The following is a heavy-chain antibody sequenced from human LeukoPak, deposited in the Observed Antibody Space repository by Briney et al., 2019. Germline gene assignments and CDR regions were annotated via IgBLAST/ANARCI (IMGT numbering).Heavy chain of an antibody. CDR2: INHSGST. Sequence: SETLSLTCAVYGGSFSGYYWSWIRQPPGKGLEWIGEINHSGSTNYNPSLKSRVTISVETSKNQFSLKLSSVTAADTAVYYCARPGIAAAGKRGRFDYWGQGTLVTVSS. D-gene: IGHD6-13*01. J-gene: IGHJ4*02. CDR1: GGSFSGYY. V-gene: IGHV4-34*01. CDR3: ARPGIAAAGKRGRFDY.